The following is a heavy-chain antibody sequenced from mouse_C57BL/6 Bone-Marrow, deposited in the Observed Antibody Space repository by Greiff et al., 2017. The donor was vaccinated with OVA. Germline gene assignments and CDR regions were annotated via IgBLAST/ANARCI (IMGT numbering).Heavy chain of an antibody. V-gene: IGHV1-66*01. CDR3: ARKGDGNYLDY. J-gene: IGHJ2*01. D-gene: IGHD2-1*01. CDR1: GYSFTSYY. CDR2: IYPGSGNT. Sequence: QVQLKESGPELVKPGASVKISCKASGYSFTSYYIHWVKQRPGQELEWIGWIYPGSGNTKYNEKFKGKATLTADTSSSTAYMQLSSLTSEDSAVYYCARKGDGNYLDYWGQGTTLTVSS.